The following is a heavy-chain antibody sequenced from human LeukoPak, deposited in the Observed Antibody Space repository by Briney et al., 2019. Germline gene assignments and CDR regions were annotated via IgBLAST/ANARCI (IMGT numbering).Heavy chain of an antibody. V-gene: IGHV4-59*01. CDR3: AREVGYCSGGSCYSNFDY. CDR2: MYYSGST. CDR1: GVSISSYY. J-gene: IGHJ4*02. Sequence: SETLSLTCTVSGVSISSYYWSWIRQPPGKGLEWNGYMYYSGSTNYNASLTNRVTISVDTSKNQFSLKLSSVTAADTAVYYCAREVGYCSGGSCYSNFDYWGQGTLVTVFS. D-gene: IGHD2-15*01.